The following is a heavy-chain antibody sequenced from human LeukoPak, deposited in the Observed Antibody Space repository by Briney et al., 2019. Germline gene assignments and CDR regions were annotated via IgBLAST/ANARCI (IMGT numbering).Heavy chain of an antibody. CDR1: GFTFDDYA. CDR2: ISSISSYI. D-gene: IGHD3-16*01. V-gene: IGHV3-21*01. J-gene: IGHJ4*02. CDR3: ARALQYQGRGSGADY. Sequence: PGGSLRLSCAASGFTFDDYAMHWVRQAPGKGLEWVSSISSISSYIYYADSVKGRFTISRDNAKNSLYLQMNSLRAEDTAVYYCARALQYQGRGSGADYWGQGTLVTVSS.